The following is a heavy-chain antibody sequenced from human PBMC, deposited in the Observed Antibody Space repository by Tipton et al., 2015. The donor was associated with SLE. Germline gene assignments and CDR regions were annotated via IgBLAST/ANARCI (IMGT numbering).Heavy chain of an antibody. Sequence: SLRLSCAASGFTFSKYAMSWVRQTPGKGLQWVSVISSSGGATFYADSVKGRFTISRDNSKNMLYLQMNSLRADDTAVYYCAKDIMGGPYWYFDLWGRGTLVIVSS. CDR1: GFTFSKYA. CDR3: AKDIMGGPYWYFDL. D-gene: IGHD2-8*01. CDR2: ISSSGGAT. J-gene: IGHJ2*01. V-gene: IGHV3-23*01.